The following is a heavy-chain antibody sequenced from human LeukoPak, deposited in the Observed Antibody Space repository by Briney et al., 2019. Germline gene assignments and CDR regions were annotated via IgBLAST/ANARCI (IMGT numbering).Heavy chain of an antibody. CDR2: ITSTTSST. CDR1: GFTFSSYA. CDR3: AKDPNGDYVGAFDF. D-gene: IGHD4-23*01. Sequence: PGGSLRLSCAASGFTFSSYAMSWVRQAPGKGLEWVSTITSTTSSTSYADSVKGRFTISRDNSKRTLYLQMNSLRAEDTAMYYCAKDPNGDYVGAFDFWGQGTLVTVSS. J-gene: IGHJ3*01. V-gene: IGHV3-23*01.